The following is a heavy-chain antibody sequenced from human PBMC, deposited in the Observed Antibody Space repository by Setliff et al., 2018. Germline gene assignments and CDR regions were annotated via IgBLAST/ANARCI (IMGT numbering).Heavy chain of an antibody. J-gene: IGHJ3*02. Sequence: PGESLKISCKGSGYSFTSYWIGWVRQMPGKGLEWMGIIYPDDSDASYSPSFRGQVTISVDKSISTAYLQWSSLKASDTAMYYCARQAIFGSDAFDIWGQGTTVTVSS. CDR1: GYSFTSYW. D-gene: IGHD3-3*01. V-gene: IGHV5-51*01. CDR3: ARQAIFGSDAFDI. CDR2: IYPDDSDA.